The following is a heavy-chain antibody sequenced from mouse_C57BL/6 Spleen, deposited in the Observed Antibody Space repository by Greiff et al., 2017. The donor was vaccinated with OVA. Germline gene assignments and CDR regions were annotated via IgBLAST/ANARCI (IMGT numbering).Heavy chain of an antibody. Sequence: QVQLKESGPGLVQPSQSLSITCTVSGFSLTSYGVHWVRQSPGKGLEWLGVIWSGGSTDYNAAFISRLSISKDNSKSQVFFKMISLQADDTAIYYCARNSAGRAMDYWGQGTSVTVSS. CDR2: IWSGGST. CDR1: GFSLTSYG. CDR3: ARNSAGRAMDY. D-gene: IGHD4-1*01. J-gene: IGHJ4*01. V-gene: IGHV2-2*01.